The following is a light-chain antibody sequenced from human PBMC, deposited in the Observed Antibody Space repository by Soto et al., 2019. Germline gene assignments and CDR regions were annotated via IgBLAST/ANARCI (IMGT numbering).Light chain of an antibody. CDR1: QSISTW. CDR3: QQYDTYSWT. J-gene: IGKJ1*01. V-gene: IGKV1-5*01. Sequence: DIQMTQSPSTLSASVGDRVTITCRASQSISTWLAWYQQKPGKAPNLLIYDASSLESGVPSRFSGSGSGTKFTLTISSLQPDDFATYYCQQYDTYSWTFGQGTKVDIK. CDR2: DAS.